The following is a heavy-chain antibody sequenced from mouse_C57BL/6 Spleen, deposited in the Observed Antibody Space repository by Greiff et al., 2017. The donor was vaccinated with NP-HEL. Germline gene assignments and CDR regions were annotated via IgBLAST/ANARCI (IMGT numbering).Heavy chain of an antibody. CDR1: GYTFTDYY. CDR3: AYYGSSYDYYAMDY. J-gene: IGHJ4*01. V-gene: IGHV1-26*01. Sequence: EVQLQQSGPELVKPGASVKISCKASGYTFTDYYMNWVKQSHGKSLEWIGDINPNNGGTSYNQKFKGKATLTVDKSSSTAYMELRSLTSEDSAVYYCAYYGSSYDYYAMDYWGQGTSVTVSS. CDR2: INPNNGGT. D-gene: IGHD1-1*01.